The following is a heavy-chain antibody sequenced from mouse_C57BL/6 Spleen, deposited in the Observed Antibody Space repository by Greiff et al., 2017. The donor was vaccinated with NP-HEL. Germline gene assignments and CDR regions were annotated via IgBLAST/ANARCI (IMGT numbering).Heavy chain of an antibody. CDR1: GYAFTNYL. CDR2: INPGSGGT. CDR3: AITTVARSDY. J-gene: IGHJ4*01. D-gene: IGHD1-1*01. Sequence: QVQLQQSGAELVRPGTSVKVSCKASGYAFTNYLIEWVKQRPGQGLEWIGVINPGSGGTNYNEKFKGKATLTADKSSSTAYMQLSSLTSEDSAVYFCAITTVARSDYWGQGTSVTVSS. V-gene: IGHV1-54*01.